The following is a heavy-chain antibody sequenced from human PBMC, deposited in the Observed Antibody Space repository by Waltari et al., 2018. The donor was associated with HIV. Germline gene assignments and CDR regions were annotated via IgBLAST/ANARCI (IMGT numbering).Heavy chain of an antibody. Sequence: QVTLKESGPVLVKPTDTLTLTCSVSGFSLNNPRLGVSWIRQPPGKALEWLADSFSDDERAYSTSLKTRLTISKDTAKWQVVLTMTNMDPVDTATYYCARIRPYYDSTGFYYYYYGMDVWGHGTTVTVSS. V-gene: IGHV2-26*01. D-gene: IGHD3-22*01. CDR3: ARIRPYYDSTGFYYYYYGMDV. CDR1: GFSLNNPRLG. CDR2: SFSDDER. J-gene: IGHJ6*02.